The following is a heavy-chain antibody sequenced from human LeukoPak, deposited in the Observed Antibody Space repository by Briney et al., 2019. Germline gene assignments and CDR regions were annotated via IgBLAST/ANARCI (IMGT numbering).Heavy chain of an antibody. CDR1: GLTFSESW. CDR3: ATWSSGWQFDY. V-gene: IGHV3-7*05. Sequence: GGSLRLSCAASGLTFSESWMTWVRQAPGRGLQWVAHIKEDGGDKYYVNSVKGRFTISRDNDKTSVYLQMDSLRAEDTAVYYCATWSSGWQFDYWGQGTLVSVSS. CDR2: IKEDGGDK. J-gene: IGHJ4*02. D-gene: IGHD6-19*01.